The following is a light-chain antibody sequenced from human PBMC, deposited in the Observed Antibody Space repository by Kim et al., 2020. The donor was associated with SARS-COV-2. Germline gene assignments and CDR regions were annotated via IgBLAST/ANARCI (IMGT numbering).Light chain of an antibody. CDR2: LNSDGSH. Sequence: QPVLTQSPSASASLGASVKLTCTLSSGHSSYAIAWHQQQPEKGPRYLMKLNSDGSHSKGDGIPDRFSGPSSGAERYLTISSLQSEDEADYYCQTWGTGSVVFGGGTQLTVL. CDR1: SGHSSYA. V-gene: IGLV4-69*01. J-gene: IGLJ2*01. CDR3: QTWGTGSVV.